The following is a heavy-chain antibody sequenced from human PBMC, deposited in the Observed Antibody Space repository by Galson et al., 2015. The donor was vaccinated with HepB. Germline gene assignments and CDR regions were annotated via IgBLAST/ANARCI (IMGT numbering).Heavy chain of an antibody. V-gene: IGHV1-69*06. CDR2: IIAVFGTT. CDR1: GRFFSAYG. D-gene: IGHD3-10*01. Sequence: SVKVSCKAAGRFFSAYGISWVRQAPGQGLEWMGGIIAVFGTTHYAQKFQGRVTITADKSTSTDYMELSSLRSEDTAVYYCARDGTYYGYYFDYWGQGTLVTVSS. CDR3: ARDGTYYGYYFDY. J-gene: IGHJ4*02.